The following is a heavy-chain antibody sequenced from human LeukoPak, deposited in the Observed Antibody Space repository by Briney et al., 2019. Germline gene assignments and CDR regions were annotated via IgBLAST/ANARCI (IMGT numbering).Heavy chain of an antibody. D-gene: IGHD3-10*01. CDR2: ISGSGGST. J-gene: IGHJ4*02. CDR3: AKGGRWFGELIGYFGY. Sequence: SGGSLRLSCAASGFTFSSYAMSWVRQAPGKGLEWVSAISGSGGSTYYADSVKGRFTISRDNSKNTLYLQMNSLRAEDTAVYYCAKGGRWFGELIGYFGYWGQGTLVTVSS. V-gene: IGHV3-23*01. CDR1: GFTFSSYA.